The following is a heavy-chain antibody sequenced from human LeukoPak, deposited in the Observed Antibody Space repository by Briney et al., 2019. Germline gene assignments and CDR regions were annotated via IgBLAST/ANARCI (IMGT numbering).Heavy chain of an antibody. CDR3: ARSPRTPVYDSSGYYYFDY. J-gene: IGHJ4*02. CDR2: IDPSDSYT. D-gene: IGHD3-22*01. Sequence: GASVKVSCKASGYTFTSYWISWVRQMPGKGLEWMGRIDPSDSYTNYSPSFQGHVTISADKSISTAYLQWSSLKASDTAMYYCARSPRTPVYDSSGYYYFDYWGQGTLVTVSS. V-gene: IGHV5-10-1*01. CDR1: GYTFTSYW.